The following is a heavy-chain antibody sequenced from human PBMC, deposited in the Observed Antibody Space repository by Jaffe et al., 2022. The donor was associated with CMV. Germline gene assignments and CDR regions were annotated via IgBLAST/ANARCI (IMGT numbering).Heavy chain of an antibody. CDR2: INIDGTTT. V-gene: IGHV3-74*01. Sequence: EVQLVESGGGLVQPGGSLRLSCAAAGFTFSGYWMHWVRQAPGKGLVWVSRINIDGTTTNYADSVKGRFTISRDNAKNTLYLQMNSLRAEDTAVYYCARDVYSDTSGYYYTHWFDPWGQGTLVTVSS. D-gene: IGHD3-22*01. J-gene: IGHJ5*02. CDR3: ARDVYSDTSGYYYTHWFDP. CDR1: GFTFSGYW.